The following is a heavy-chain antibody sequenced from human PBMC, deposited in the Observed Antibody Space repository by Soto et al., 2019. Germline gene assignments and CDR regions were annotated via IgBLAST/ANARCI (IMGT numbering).Heavy chain of an antibody. CDR1: GGSISSSSYY. CDR3: ARGKGLVVVVAANWFDP. Sequence: PSETLSLTCTVSGGSISSSSYYWGWIRQPPGKGLEWIGSIYYSGSTYYNPSLKSRVTISVDTSKNQFSLKLSSVTAADTAVYYCARGKGLVVVVAANWFDPWGQGTLVTVSS. J-gene: IGHJ5*02. D-gene: IGHD2-15*01. CDR2: IYYSGST. V-gene: IGHV4-39*01.